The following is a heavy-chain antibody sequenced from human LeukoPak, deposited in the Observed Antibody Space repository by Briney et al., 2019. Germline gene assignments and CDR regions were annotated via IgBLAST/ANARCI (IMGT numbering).Heavy chain of an antibody. CDR3: ARHAPGDIVVQIPAPTRWFDP. D-gene: IGHD2-15*01. Sequence: SETLSLTCTVSGDSVSNNNYFWGWIRQPPGKGLEWIGSTYYRGTIYYNPSVESRVTISADTSKNQLSLKLSSVTAADTAVYYCARHAPGDIVVQIPAPTRWFDPWGQGTLVTVSS. CDR2: TYYRGTI. J-gene: IGHJ5*02. V-gene: IGHV4-39*01. CDR1: GDSVSNNNYF.